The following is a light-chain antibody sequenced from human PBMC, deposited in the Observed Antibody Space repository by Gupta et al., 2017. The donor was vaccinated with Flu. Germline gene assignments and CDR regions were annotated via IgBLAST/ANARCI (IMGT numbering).Light chain of an antibody. J-gene: IGLJ3*02. V-gene: IGLV1-44*01. CDR1: RSNIATNG. Sequence: SVLTQPPSASGTPGQRVRMSCSGGRSNIATNGVDWYQQFPGTAPKLVMYSTNQRPAGVPDRFSGSAFGSSASLAISGLQVEEEADYYCAAGDDSISAWVFGGGTKLTVL. CDR3: AAGDDSISAWV. CDR2: STN.